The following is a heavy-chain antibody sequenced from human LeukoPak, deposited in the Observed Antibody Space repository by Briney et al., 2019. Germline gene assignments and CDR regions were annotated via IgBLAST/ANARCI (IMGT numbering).Heavy chain of an antibody. CDR2: ISSSSSYI. J-gene: IGHJ4*02. CDR1: GFTFSSYS. CDR3: ARDLSCSSTSCYFSRREGLDY. V-gene: IGHV3-21*01. D-gene: IGHD2-2*01. Sequence: PGGSLRLSCAASGFTFSSYSMNWVRQAPGNGLEWVSSISSSSSYIYYADSVKGRFTISRDNAKNSLYLQMNSLRAEDTAVYYCARDLSCSSTSCYFSRREGLDYWGQGTLVTVSS.